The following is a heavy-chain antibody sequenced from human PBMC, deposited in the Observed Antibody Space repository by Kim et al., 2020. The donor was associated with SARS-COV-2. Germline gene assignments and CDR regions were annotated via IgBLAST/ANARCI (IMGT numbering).Heavy chain of an antibody. J-gene: IGHJ6*02. Sequence: SVKVSCKASGGTFSSYAISWVRQAPGQGLEWMGGIIPIFGTANYAQKFQGRVTITADESTSTAYMELSSLRSEDTAVYYCARGMAGTPSYYYYYYGMDVWGQGTTVTVSS. CDR3: ARGMAGTPSYYYYYYGMDV. CDR1: GGTFSSYA. D-gene: IGHD1-1*01. CDR2: IIPIFGTA. V-gene: IGHV1-69*13.